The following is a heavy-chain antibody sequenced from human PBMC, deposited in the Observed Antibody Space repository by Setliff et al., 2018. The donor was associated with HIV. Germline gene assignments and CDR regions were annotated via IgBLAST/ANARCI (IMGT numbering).Heavy chain of an antibody. V-gene: IGHV4-4*07. CDR1: GDSMSGYY. D-gene: IGHD3-22*01. Sequence: SETLSLTCAVSGDSMSGYYWNWIRQPAGKGLEWVGHIYTSGSTRSTNYNPSLKSRITISVDTSKSQVYLSLTSVTAADTAVYYCARASTMIVVVIKGFDIWGQGTMVTVSS. J-gene: IGHJ3*02. CDR3: ARASTMIVVVIKGFDI. CDR2: IYTSGSTRST.